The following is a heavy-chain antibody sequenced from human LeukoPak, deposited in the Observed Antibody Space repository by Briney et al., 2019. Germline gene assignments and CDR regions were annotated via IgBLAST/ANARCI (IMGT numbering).Heavy chain of an antibody. CDR2: ISGSGGST. D-gene: IGHD3-22*01. Sequence: GGFLRLSCAASGFTFSSYAMSWVRQAPGKGLEWVSAISGSGGSTYYADSVKGRFTISRDNSKNTLYLQMNSLRAEDTAVYYCAKVEVGYDSSGYSYFDYWGQGTLVTVPS. CDR1: GFTFSSYA. CDR3: AKVEVGYDSSGYSYFDY. V-gene: IGHV3-23*01. J-gene: IGHJ4*02.